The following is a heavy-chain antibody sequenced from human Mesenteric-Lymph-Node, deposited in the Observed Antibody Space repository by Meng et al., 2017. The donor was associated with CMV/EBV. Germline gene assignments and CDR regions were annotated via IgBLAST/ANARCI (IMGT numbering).Heavy chain of an antibody. V-gene: IGHV3-7*01. CDR3: ARDLIVVVATAMRGYGLDV. CDR1: GFTFRSYW. D-gene: IGHD2-2*01. Sequence: LSLTCVASGFTFRSYWMSWVRQAPGKGLEWVANIKQDGSEKYYVDSVKGRFTISRDNAKNSLYLQMNSLRAEDTAVYYCARDLIVVVATAMRGYGLDVWGQGTTVTVSS. CDR2: IKQDGSEK. J-gene: IGHJ6*02.